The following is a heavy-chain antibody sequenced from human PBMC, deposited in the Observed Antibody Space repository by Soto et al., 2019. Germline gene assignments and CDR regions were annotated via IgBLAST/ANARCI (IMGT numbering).Heavy chain of an antibody. CDR2: ISGNTFTT. J-gene: IGHJ4*02. D-gene: IGHD3-3*01. CDR3: AKDRFDFWSGYRGTFDS. CDR1: GFTFSDFA. Sequence: GGSLRLSCAASGFTFSDFAMNWVRQAPGKGLEWVSGISGNTFTTSYADSLKGRVTISRDNAKNTLYLQINSLTAEDTAVYYCAKDRFDFWSGYRGTFDSWGQGALVTVSS. V-gene: IGHV3-23*01.